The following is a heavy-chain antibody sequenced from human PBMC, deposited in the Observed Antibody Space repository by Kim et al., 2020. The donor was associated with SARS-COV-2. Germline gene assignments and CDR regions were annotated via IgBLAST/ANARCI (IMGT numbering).Heavy chain of an antibody. CDR3: ARGDGFDI. CDR2: SSNI. J-gene: IGHJ3*02. Sequence: SSNIYYADSVKGRFTISRDNAKNSLSLQMNSLRAEDTAVYYCARGDGFDIWGQGTMVTVSS. V-gene: IGHV3-48*01.